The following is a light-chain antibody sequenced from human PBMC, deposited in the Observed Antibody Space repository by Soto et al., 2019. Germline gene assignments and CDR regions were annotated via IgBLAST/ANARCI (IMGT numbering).Light chain of an antibody. CDR2: LGS. CDR1: ESLLHSNGYNY. J-gene: IGKJ1*01. CDR3: MQALQTPA. Sequence: DIVMTQSPLSLPVTPGEPSSISFSSSESLLHSNGYNYLDWYLQKPGQSPQLLIYLGSNRASGVPDRFSGSGSGTDFTLKISRVEAEDVGVYYCMQALQTPAFGQGTKVDI. V-gene: IGKV2-28*01.